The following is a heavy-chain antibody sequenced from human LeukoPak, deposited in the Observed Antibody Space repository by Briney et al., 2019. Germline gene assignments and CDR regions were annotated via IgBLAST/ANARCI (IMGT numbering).Heavy chain of an antibody. Sequence: PSETLSLTCAVYGGSFSGYYWIWLRQPPGKGLEGIGEINHSGSTNYNPSLKSRVTISVDTSKNQFSLKLSSVTAADTAVYYCARGLVVARHDAFDIWGQGTMVTVSS. J-gene: IGHJ3*02. CDR3: ARGLVVARHDAFDI. V-gene: IGHV4-34*01. CDR2: INHSGST. CDR1: GGSFSGYY. D-gene: IGHD2-21*01.